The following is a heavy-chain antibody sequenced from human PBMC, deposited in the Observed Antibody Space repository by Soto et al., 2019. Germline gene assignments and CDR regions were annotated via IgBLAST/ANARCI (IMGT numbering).Heavy chain of an antibody. CDR2: ISAYNGNT. V-gene: IGHV1-18*04. Sequence: GASVKVSCKASGYTFTSYGISWVRQAPGQGLEWMGWISAYNGNTNYAQKLQGRVTMTTDTSTSTAYMELRSLRSDDTAVYYCASGLGVSMPGRLVYYYYYGMDVWGQGTTVTVSS. D-gene: IGHD3-16*01. CDR1: GYTFTSYG. J-gene: IGHJ6*02. CDR3: ASGLGVSMPGRLVYYYYYGMDV.